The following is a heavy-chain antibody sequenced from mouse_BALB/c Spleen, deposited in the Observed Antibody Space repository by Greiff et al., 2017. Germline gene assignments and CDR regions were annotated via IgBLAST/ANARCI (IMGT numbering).Heavy chain of an antibody. D-gene: IGHD2-14*01. CDR3: ASGRYDSAMDY. CDR2: INPSTGYT. V-gene: IGHV1-7*01. Sequence: VQLQQSGAELAKSGASVKMSCKASGYTFPSYWMHWVKQRPGQGLEWIGYINPSTGYTEYNQKFKDKATLTADKSSSTAYMQLSSLTSEDSAVYYCASGRYDSAMDYWGQGTSVSVTS. J-gene: IGHJ4*01. CDR1: GYTFPSYW.